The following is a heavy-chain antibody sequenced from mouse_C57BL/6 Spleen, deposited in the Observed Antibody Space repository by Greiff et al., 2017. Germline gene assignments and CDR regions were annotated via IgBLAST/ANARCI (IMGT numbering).Heavy chain of an antibody. V-gene: IGHV1-64*01. CDR3: ARSGDYDGYWYFDV. CDR1: GYTFTSYW. J-gene: IGHJ1*03. Sequence: QVQLQQSGAELVKPGASVKLSCKASGYTFTSYWMHWVKQRPGQGLEWIGMIHPNSGSTNYNEKFKSKATLTVDKSSSTAYMQLSSLTSEDSAVYYCARSGDYDGYWYFDVWGTGTTVTVSS. CDR2: IHPNSGST. D-gene: IGHD2-4*01.